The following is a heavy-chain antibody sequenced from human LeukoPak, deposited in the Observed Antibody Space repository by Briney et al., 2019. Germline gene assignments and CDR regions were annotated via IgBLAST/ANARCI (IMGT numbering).Heavy chain of an antibody. V-gene: IGHV1-18*01. J-gene: IGHJ4*02. D-gene: IGHD3-22*01. CDR2: ISAYNGNT. Sequence: ASVNVSCKASGYTFSSYGISWVRQAPGQGLEWMGWISAYNGNTEYAQKVQGRVTMTTDTSTNTAYMELRSLRSDDTAVYYCATSYHYDSSGYPNYFDYWGQGTLVTVSS. CDR3: ATSYHYDSSGYPNYFDY. CDR1: GYTFSSYG.